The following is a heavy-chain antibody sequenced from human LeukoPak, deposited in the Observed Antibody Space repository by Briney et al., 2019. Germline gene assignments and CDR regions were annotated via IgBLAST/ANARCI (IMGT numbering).Heavy chain of an antibody. Sequence: SQTLSLTCAVSGYSISSRYSWGGIRQPPGKGLEWVGNIYRSGSTYYNPSHKSRVTRSVDASKNQFSLKLRSVTAADTAVYYCARDRAVTTFDYWGQGTLVTVSS. CDR3: ARDRAVTTFDY. D-gene: IGHD4-17*01. CDR2: IYRSGST. V-gene: IGHV4-38-2*02. CDR1: GYSISSRYS. J-gene: IGHJ4*02.